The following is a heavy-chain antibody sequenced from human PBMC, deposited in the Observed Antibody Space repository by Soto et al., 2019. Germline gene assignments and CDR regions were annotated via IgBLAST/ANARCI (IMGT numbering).Heavy chain of an antibody. V-gene: IGHV1-69*13. D-gene: IGHD2-2*01. Sequence: ASVKVSCKASGCTFSSYAISWVRQAPGQGLEWMGGIIPIFGTANYAQKFQGRVTITADESTSTAYMELSSLRSEDTAVYYCARDGVIFGYQTGYFDYWGQGTLVTVSS. CDR2: IIPIFGTA. J-gene: IGHJ4*02. CDR1: GCTFSSYA. CDR3: ARDGVIFGYQTGYFDY.